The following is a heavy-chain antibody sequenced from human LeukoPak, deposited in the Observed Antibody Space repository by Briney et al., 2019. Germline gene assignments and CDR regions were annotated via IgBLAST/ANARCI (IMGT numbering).Heavy chain of an antibody. CDR2: IIPIFGTA. J-gene: IGHJ4*02. CDR3: ARDPRYSSGWYGQFDY. V-gene: IGHV1-69*05. CDR1: GGTFSSYA. Sequence: SVKVSCKASGGTFSSYAISWVRQAPGQGLEWMGRIIPIFGTANYAQKFQGRVTITTDESTSTAYMELSSLRSEDTAVYYCARDPRYSSGWYGQFDYWGQGTLVTVSS. D-gene: IGHD6-19*01.